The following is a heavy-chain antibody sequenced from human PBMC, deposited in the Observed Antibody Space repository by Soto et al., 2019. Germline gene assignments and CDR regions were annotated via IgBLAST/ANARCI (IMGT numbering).Heavy chain of an antibody. CDR2: IYHSGST. CDR3: ARERVVTAIRAGWFDP. Sequence: SETLSLTCAVSGGSISSSNWWSWVRQPPGKGLEWIGEIYHSGSTSYNPSLKSRVTISVDKSKNQFSLKLSSVTAADTAVYYCARERVVTAIRAGWFDPWGQGTLVTVSS. CDR1: GGSISSSNW. V-gene: IGHV4-4*02. D-gene: IGHD2-21*02. J-gene: IGHJ5*02.